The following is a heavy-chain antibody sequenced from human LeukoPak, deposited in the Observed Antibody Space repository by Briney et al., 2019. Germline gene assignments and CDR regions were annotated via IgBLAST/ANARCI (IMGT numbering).Heavy chain of an antibody. CDR1: GCTFSSYG. CDR2: IWYDGSNK. D-gene: IGHD2-15*01. V-gene: IGHV3-33*01. CDR3: ARDHLIYCSGGSCPLHY. Sequence: GRSLRLSCAASGCTFSSYGMHWVRQAPGKGLEWVAVIWYDGSNKYYADSVKGRFTISRDNSKNTLYLQMNSLRAEDTAVYYCARDHLIYCSGGSCPLHYWGQGTLVTVSS. J-gene: IGHJ4*02.